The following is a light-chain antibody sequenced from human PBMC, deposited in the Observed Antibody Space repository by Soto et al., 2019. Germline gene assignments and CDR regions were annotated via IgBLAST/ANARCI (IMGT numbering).Light chain of an antibody. Sequence: QSALTQPRSVSGSPGQSVTISCTGTSSDLGGYNFVSWYQHHPGKAPKLMIYDVSKRPSGVPDRFSGSKSGNTASLTISGLTDEDEADYYCCSYAGSYTWVFGGGTKLTVL. V-gene: IGLV2-11*01. CDR2: DVS. CDR3: CSYAGSYTWV. J-gene: IGLJ3*02. CDR1: SSDLGGYNF.